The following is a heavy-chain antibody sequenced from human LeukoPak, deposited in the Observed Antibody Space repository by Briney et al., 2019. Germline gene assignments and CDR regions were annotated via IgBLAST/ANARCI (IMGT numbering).Heavy chain of an antibody. Sequence: PSETLSLTCAISGGSISSSSWWSWVRQPPGKGLEWIGEIYHSGSTNYNPSLKSRVTISVDKSKNQFSLKLSSVTAADTAVYYCASNLYCSGGSCWTSIDYWGQGTLVTVSS. D-gene: IGHD2-15*01. CDR2: IYHSGST. V-gene: IGHV4-4*02. J-gene: IGHJ4*02. CDR3: ASNLYCSGGSCWTSIDY. CDR1: GGSISSSSW.